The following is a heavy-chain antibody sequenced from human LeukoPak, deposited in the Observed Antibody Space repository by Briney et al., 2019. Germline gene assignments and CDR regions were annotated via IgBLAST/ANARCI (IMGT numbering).Heavy chain of an antibody. Sequence: PGGSLRLSCAASGFTVSSHYMSWVRQTPGKGLEWVSSISSSSSYVYYADSVKGRFTISRDNTKNSLYLQMNSLRAEDTAVYYCAKDGAPYCSGATCYSAADYWGQGTLVTVSS. CDR1: GFTVSSHY. D-gene: IGHD2-15*01. CDR2: ISSSSSYV. CDR3: AKDGAPYCSGATCYSAADY. J-gene: IGHJ4*02. V-gene: IGHV3-21*01.